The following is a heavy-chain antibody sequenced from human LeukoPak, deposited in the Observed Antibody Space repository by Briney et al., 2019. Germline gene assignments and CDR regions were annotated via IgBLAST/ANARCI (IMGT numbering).Heavy chain of an antibody. J-gene: IGHJ3*02. Sequence: PGGSLRLSCAASGFTFGAYGMHWVRQAPGKGLEWVTFIRYDGSEKFYADSVKGRFTISRDNSKNTLYLQMNSLRPEDTAVYYCAKDSTYYYDNDAFDIWGQGTMVTVSS. CDR3: AKDSTYYYDNDAFDI. CDR2: IRYDGSEK. D-gene: IGHD3-22*01. CDR1: GFTFGAYG. V-gene: IGHV3-30*02.